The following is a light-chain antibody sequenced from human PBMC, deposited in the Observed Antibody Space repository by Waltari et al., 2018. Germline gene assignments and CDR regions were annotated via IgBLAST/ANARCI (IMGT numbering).Light chain of an antibody. J-gene: IGKJ1*01. Sequence: EIVLTQSLVTLSLSPGERATLSFRASQSVGRSLYWYQQKHGQAPRLLIYDASTRATGIPDRFSGGGCGTDFSLTISRLEPEDFAVYYCQMYVRLPATFGQGTKVEI. CDR3: QMYVRLPAT. CDR2: DAS. V-gene: IGKV3-20*01. CDR1: QSVGRS.